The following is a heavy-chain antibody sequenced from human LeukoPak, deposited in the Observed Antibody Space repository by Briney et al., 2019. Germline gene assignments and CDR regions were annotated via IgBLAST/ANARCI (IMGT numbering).Heavy chain of an antibody. CDR1: GFTFSSYS. Sequence: SGGSLRLSCAASGFTFSSYSMNWVRQAPGKGLEWVSSISSSSSYKYYADSVKGRFTISRDNAKNSLYLQMNSLRAEDTAVYYCARGWEPPVWGSYRYYLAYLYYFDYWGQGTLVTVSS. J-gene: IGHJ4*02. V-gene: IGHV3-21*01. CDR2: ISSSSSYK. D-gene: IGHD3-16*02. CDR3: ARGWEPPVWGSYRYYLAYLYYFDY.